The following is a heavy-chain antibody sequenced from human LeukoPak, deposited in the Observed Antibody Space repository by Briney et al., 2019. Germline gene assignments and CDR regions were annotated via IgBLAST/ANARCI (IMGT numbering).Heavy chain of an antibody. D-gene: IGHD4-23*01. CDR3: ARVLRGGNSGYAFDI. V-gene: IGHV4-59*01. J-gene: IGHJ3*02. CDR2: IYYSGGT. Sequence: SETLSLTCTVSGGSISSYYWSWIRQPPGKGLEWIGYIYYSGGTNYNPSLKSRVTISVDTSSNQFSLKLTSVTAADTAVYYCARVLRGGNSGYAFDIWGQGTMVTVSS. CDR1: GGSISSYY.